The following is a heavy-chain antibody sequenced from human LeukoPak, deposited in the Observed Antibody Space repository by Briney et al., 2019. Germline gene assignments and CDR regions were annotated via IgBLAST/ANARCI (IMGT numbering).Heavy chain of an antibody. CDR1: GYTFTSYD. Sequence: ASVKVSCKASGYTFTSYDINWVRQATGQGLEWMGWMNPNSGNIGYAQKFQGRVTMTTDTSTSTAYMELRSLRSDDTAVYYCARGLNDFWSGYPWYYYGMDVWGQGTTVTVSS. CDR2: MNPNSGNI. V-gene: IGHV1-8*01. D-gene: IGHD3-3*01. CDR3: ARGLNDFWSGYPWYYYGMDV. J-gene: IGHJ6*02.